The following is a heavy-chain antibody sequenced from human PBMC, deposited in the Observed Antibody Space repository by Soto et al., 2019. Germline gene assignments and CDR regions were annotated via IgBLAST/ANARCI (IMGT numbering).Heavy chain of an antibody. D-gene: IGHD2-15*01. V-gene: IGHV3-21*01. J-gene: IGHJ4*02. Sequence: GGSLRLSCAASGFTFKSYSINWVRQAPGKGLEWVSSMSRSSRYIYYADSVKGRFTISRDNAKNSVYLQMNSLRAEDTAVYYCARDGGVAATLANYFDYWGQGTLVTVSS. CDR2: MSRSSRYI. CDR3: ARDGGVAATLANYFDY. CDR1: GFTFKSYS.